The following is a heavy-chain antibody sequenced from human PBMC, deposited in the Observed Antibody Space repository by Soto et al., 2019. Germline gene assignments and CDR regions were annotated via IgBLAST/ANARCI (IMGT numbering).Heavy chain of an antibody. CDR1: GYTFTHFY. D-gene: IGHD3-9*01. Sequence: QVQLEQSGAEVKKPGDSVKVSCKASGYTFTHFYITWVRQAPGQGLEWMGAISPHNFNTNYAQKFRGRVTLTTEKSTNTAYMELRSLTSDDTALYYCAIDEGGYDILAGYYKAHHFDYWVQGVPVTVSS. J-gene: IGHJ4*01. CDR2: ISPHNFNT. V-gene: IGHV1-18*01. CDR3: AIDEGGYDILAGYYKAHHFDY.